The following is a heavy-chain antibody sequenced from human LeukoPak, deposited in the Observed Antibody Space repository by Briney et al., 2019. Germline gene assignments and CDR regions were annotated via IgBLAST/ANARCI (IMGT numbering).Heavy chain of an antibody. D-gene: IGHD6-19*01. CDR2: MNPNSGNT. Sequence: ASVTVSCKASGYTFTSYDINWVRQATGQGLEWMGWMNPNSGNTGYAQKFQGRVTMTRDTSISTAYMELSSLRSEDTAVYYCAREVGYSSGWQGGFDYWGQGTLVTVSS. CDR3: AREVGYSSGWQGGFDY. V-gene: IGHV1-8*01. J-gene: IGHJ4*02. CDR1: GYTFTSYD.